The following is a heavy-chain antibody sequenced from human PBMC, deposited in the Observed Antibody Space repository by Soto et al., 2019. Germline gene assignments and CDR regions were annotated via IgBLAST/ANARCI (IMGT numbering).Heavy chain of an antibody. CDR1: GGSISNYH. CDR3: ARGSWEPML. V-gene: IGHV4-59*01. J-gene: IGHJ4*02. CDR2: IYYSGSA. D-gene: IGHD1-26*01. Sequence: QVQLQESGPGLVKPSETLSVTCTVSGGSISNYHWSWIRQPPGKGLEWIGYIYYSGSANYNPSLKSRVTMSVDTSKNQFSLRLSSVSAADTAVYYCARGSWEPMLWGQGTLVTVSS.